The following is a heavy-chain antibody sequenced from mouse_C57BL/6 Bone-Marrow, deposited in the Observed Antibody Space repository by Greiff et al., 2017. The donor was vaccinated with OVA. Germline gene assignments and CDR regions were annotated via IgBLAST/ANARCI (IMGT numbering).Heavy chain of an antibody. V-gene: IGHV1-4*01. J-gene: IGHJ3*01. CDR1: GYTFTSYT. D-gene: IGHD2-2*01. CDR2: INPSSGYT. CDR3: ARAEGYGYDVAY. Sequence: QVQLQQSGAELARPGASVKMSCTASGYTFTSYTMHWVKQRPGQGLEWIGYINPSSGYTKYNQTFKDKATLTADNSSSTAYMQLNSLTSEDSAVYYCARAEGYGYDVAYWGQGTLVTVSA.